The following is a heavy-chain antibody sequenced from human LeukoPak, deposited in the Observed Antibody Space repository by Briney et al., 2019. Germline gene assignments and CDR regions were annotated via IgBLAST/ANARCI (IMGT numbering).Heavy chain of an antibody. CDR1: GFSFSSNW. CDR2: IYTDESST. Sequence: GGSLRLSCAASGFSFSSNWMHWVRQAPGKGLVWVSRIYTDESSTNYADSVKGRFTISRDNAKNTLYLQMNSLRAEDTAVYYCARNFSMTVLYSFTESEVDGFDVWGQGTMVTVSS. D-gene: IGHD2-8*01. V-gene: IGHV3-74*01. CDR3: ARNFSMTVLYSFTESEVDGFDV. J-gene: IGHJ3*01.